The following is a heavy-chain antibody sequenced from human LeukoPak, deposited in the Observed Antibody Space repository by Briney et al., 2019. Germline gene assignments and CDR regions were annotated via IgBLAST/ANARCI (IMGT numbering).Heavy chain of an antibody. J-gene: IGHJ1*01. D-gene: IGHD2-2*01. CDR1: GYPFTSFG. V-gene: IGHV1-18*01. Sequence: ASVKVSCKTSGYPFTSFGVSWVRQAPGQGLEWMGWISPYNGNTNFAQRLQGRLTLTTDTSTSTVYMELRSLRSDDTAVYFCARARRVQVIPVAESAEYFEHWGQGTLVTVSS. CDR3: ARARRVQVIPVAESAEYFEH. CDR2: ISPYNGNT.